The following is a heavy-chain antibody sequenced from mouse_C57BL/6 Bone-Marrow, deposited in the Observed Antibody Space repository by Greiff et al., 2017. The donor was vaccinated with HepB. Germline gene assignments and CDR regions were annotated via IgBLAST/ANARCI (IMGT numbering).Heavy chain of an antibody. J-gene: IGHJ4*01. Sequence: EVQLVESGEGLVKPGGSLKLSCAASGFTFSSYAMSWVRQTPEKRLEWVAYISSGGDYIYYADTVKGRFTISRDNARNTLYLQMSSLKSEDTAMYYCTREGDGYYFYYYAMDYWGQGTSVTVSS. V-gene: IGHV5-9-1*02. CDR3: TREGDGYYFYYYAMDY. CDR1: GFTFSSYA. CDR2: ISSGGDYI. D-gene: IGHD2-3*01.